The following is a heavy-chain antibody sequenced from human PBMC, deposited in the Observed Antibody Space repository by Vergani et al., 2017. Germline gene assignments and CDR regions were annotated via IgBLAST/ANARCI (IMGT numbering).Heavy chain of an antibody. CDR2: ISSSSSYI. CDR3: ARDVGSADIVVVPAAQNYYYYYYMDV. V-gene: IGHV3-21*01. Sequence: EVQLVESGGGLVKPGGSLRLSCAASGFTFSSYSMNWVRQAPGKGLEWVSSISSSSSYIYYADSVKGRFTISRDNAKNSLYLQMNSLRAEDTAVYYCARDVGSADIVVVPAAQNYYYYYYMDVWGKGTTVTVSS. CDR1: GFTFSSYS. D-gene: IGHD2-2*01. J-gene: IGHJ6*03.